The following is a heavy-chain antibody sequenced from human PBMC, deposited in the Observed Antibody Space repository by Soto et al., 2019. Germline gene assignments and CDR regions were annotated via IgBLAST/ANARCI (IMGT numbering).Heavy chain of an antibody. CDR1: GGSISSGGYY. J-gene: IGHJ5*02. D-gene: IGHD3-3*01. CDR3: ARGRAGFFWIVRRGNWFDP. CDR2: ICYSGST. V-gene: IGHV4-31*03. Sequence: QVQLQESGPGLVKPSQTLSLTCTVSGGSISSGGYYWSWIRRRPGQGLEGVGNICYSGSTYYNPALTSRVTIAGATSQCQFSLQLSSVTAAVTAVDYWARGRAGFFWIVRRGNWFDPWGQGTLVTVSS.